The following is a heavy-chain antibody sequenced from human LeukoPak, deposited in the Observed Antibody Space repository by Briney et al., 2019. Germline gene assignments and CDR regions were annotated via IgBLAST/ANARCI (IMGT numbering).Heavy chain of an antibody. Sequence: GGSLRLSCAASGFTFSSYAMNWVRQAPGKGLEWVSYISSSSSIILYADSVRGRFTISRDNARNSLYLQMNGLRAEDTAVYYYARADPIYDFWSGGDYWGQGTLVTVSS. CDR2: ISSSSSII. V-gene: IGHV3-48*01. CDR1: GFTFSSYA. D-gene: IGHD3-3*01. CDR3: ARADPIYDFWSGGDY. J-gene: IGHJ4*02.